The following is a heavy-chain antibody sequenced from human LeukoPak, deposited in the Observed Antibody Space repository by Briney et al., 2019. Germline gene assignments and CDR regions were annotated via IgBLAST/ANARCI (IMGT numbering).Heavy chain of an antibody. CDR2: IYYSGST. CDR1: GGSISSSSYY. CDR3: ASPSRDYGYYYYGMDV. V-gene: IGHV4-39*01. D-gene: IGHD4-17*01. J-gene: IGHJ6*02. Sequence: SETLSLTCTVSGGSISSSSYYWGWIRQPPGKGLEWIGSIYYSGSTYYNPSLKSRVTISVDTSKNQFSLKLSSVTAADTAVYYCASPSRDYGYYYYGMDVWGQGTPVTVSS.